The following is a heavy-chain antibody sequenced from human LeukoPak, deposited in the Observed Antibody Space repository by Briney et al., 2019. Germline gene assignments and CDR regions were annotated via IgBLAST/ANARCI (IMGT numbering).Heavy chain of an antibody. CDR1: GGSISSGDYY. V-gene: IGHV4-39*01. CDR3: ARSYYGDHLFDY. J-gene: IGHJ4*02. CDR2: IHYRGNT. Sequence: SETLSLTCTVSGGSISSGDYYWSWIRQSPGKGLEWIGSIHYRGNTYYNPSLKSRVTISVDTSKNQFSLKLSSVTAADTAMFYCARSYYGDHLFDYWGQGTLVTVSS. D-gene: IGHD4-17*01.